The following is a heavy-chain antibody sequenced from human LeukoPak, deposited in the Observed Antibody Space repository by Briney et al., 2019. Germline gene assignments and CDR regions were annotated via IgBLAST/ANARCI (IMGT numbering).Heavy chain of an antibody. D-gene: IGHD1-26*01. J-gene: IGHJ6*03. CDR3: ARVKGYYPYYYYYYMDV. CDR1: GGSISSYY. V-gene: IGHV4-4*07. CDR2: IYTSGST. Sequence: SETLSLTCTVSGGSISSYYWSWIRQPAGKGLEWIGRIYTSGSTNYNPSLKSRVTMSVDTSKNQFSLKLSSVTAADTAVYYCARVKGYYPYYYYYYMDVWGKGTTVTVSS.